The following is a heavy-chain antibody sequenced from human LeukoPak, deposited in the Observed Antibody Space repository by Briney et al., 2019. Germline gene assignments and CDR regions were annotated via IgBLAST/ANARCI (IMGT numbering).Heavy chain of an antibody. D-gene: IGHD2-21*01. Sequence: ASVKVSCKASGGTFSSYAISWVRQAPGQGLEWMGGIIPIFGTANYAQKFQGRVTITADESTSTAYMELSSLRSEDTAVYYCAFPTGPRAGYYFAYWGQGTLVTVSS. CDR3: AFPTGPRAGYYFAY. V-gene: IGHV1-69*13. J-gene: IGHJ4*02. CDR2: IIPIFGTA. CDR1: GGTFSSYA.